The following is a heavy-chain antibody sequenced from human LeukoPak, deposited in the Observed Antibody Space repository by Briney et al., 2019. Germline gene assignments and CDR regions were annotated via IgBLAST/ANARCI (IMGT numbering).Heavy chain of an antibody. V-gene: IGHV4-4*07. J-gene: IGHJ4*02. D-gene: IGHD6-19*01. CDR3: AKWRASVAFDY. Sequence: SETLSLTCTVSGGSISSYYWSWIRQPAGKGLEWIGRIYTSGSTNYNPSLKSRVTMSVDTSKNQFSLKLSSVTAEDTAVYYCAKWRASVAFDYWGQGTLVTVSS. CDR2: IYTSGST. CDR1: GGSISSYY.